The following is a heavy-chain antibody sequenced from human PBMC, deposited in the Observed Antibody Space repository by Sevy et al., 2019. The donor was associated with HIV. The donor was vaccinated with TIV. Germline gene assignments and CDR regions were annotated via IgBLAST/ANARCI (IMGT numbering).Heavy chain of an antibody. CDR3: ARAVLEISTWRSDY. Sequence: GGSLRLSCAASGFTFSSYRMTWVCQAPGKGLEWVSCISSNSAYINYADSVKGRFTISRDNAKNLLYLQMDSLRAEDTAVYYCARAVLEISTWRSDYWGQGTQVTVSS. CDR1: GFTFSSYR. V-gene: IGHV3-21*01. D-gene: IGHD1-1*01. CDR2: ISSNSAYI. J-gene: IGHJ4*02.